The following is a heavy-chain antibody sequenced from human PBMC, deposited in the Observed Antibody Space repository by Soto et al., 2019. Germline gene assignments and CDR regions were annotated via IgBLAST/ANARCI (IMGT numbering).Heavy chain of an antibody. J-gene: IGHJ4*02. D-gene: IGHD3-16*01. CDR1: GFAFFDYA. Sequence: GSLRLSCTTSGFAFFDYALIFVRQAPVKWLEWVVFIRRNAYGGTTDYAASVKGRFTISRDDSKSIAYLQMNSLRTEDTALYYCTRASSLDFDFWGQGTLVTVSS. CDR2: IRRNAYGGTT. V-gene: IGHV3-49*04. CDR3: TRASSLDFDF.